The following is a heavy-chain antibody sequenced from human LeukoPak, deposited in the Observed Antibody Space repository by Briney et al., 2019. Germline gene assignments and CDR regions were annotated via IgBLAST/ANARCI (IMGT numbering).Heavy chain of an antibody. J-gene: IGHJ4*02. CDR2: ISYDGDNK. D-gene: IGHD3-22*01. CDR1: GFTFGTYG. Sequence: GGSLRLSCAASGFTFGTYGMHWVRQAPGKGLEWVAVISYDGDNKYYADSVKGRFTISRDNSKNTLYLQMNSLRAEDTAVYYCAREEYYYDSSGYYYFDYWGQGTLVTVSS. V-gene: IGHV3-30*03. CDR3: AREEYYYDSSGYYYFDY.